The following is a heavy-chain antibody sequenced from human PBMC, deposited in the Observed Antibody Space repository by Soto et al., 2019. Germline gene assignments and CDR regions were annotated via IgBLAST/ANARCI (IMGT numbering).Heavy chain of an antibody. V-gene: IGHV1-3*01. CDR2: INAGNGNT. D-gene: IGHD3-22*01. J-gene: IGHJ6*02. CDR1: GYTFTSYA. CDR3: ARDCLYDSSGYHNYYYYGMDV. Sequence: GASVKVSCKASGYTFTSYAMHWVRQAPGRRLEWMGWINAGNGNTKYSQKFQGRVTITRDTSASTAYMELSSLRSEDTAVYYYARDCLYDSSGYHNYYYYGMDVWGQGTTVTVSS.